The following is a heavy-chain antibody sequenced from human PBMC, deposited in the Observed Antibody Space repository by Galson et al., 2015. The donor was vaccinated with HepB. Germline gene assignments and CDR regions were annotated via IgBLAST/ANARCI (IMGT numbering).Heavy chain of an antibody. J-gene: IGHJ6*02. CDR3: AKDLSYYGSGSYRLYYYYGMDV. V-gene: IGHV3-30*18. Sequence: SLRLSCAASGFTFSSYGMHWVRQAPGKGLEWVAVISYDGSNKCYADSVKGRFTISRDNSKNTLYLQMNSLRAEDTAVYYCAKDLSYYGSGSYRLYYYYGMDVWGQGTTVTVSS. CDR2: ISYDGSNK. CDR1: GFTFSSYG. D-gene: IGHD3-10*01.